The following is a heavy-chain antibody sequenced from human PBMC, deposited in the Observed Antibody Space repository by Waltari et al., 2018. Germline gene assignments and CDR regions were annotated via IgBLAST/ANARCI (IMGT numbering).Heavy chain of an antibody. V-gene: IGHV1-69*01. CDR2: IIPICGTA. Sequence: QVQLVQSGAEVKKPGSSVKVSCKASGGTFSSYAISWVRQAPGQGLEWRGGIIPICGTANYAQKFQGRVTITADESTSTAYMVLSSLRAEDTAVYYCARDSSLYCSSTSCYGADYWGQGTLVTVSS. J-gene: IGHJ4*02. CDR3: ARDSSLYCSSTSCYGADY. D-gene: IGHD2-2*01. CDR1: GGTFSSYA.